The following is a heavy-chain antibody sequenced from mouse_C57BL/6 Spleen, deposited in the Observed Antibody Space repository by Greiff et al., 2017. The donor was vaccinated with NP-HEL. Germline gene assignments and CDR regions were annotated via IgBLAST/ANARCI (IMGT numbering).Heavy chain of an antibody. CDR1: GFSLTSYG. V-gene: IGHV2-2*01. Sequence: QVQLKESGPGLVQPSQSLSITCTVSGFSLTSYGVHWVRQSPGKGLEWLGVIWSGGSTDYNAAFISRLSISKDNSKSQVFFKMNSLQADDTAIYYCARRTTTVVAPSAMDYWGQGTSVTVSS. D-gene: IGHD1-1*01. CDR3: ARRTTTVVAPSAMDY. CDR2: IWSGGST. J-gene: IGHJ4*01.